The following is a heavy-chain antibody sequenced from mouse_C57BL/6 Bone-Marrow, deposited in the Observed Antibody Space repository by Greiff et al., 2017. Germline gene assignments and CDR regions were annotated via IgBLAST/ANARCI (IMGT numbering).Heavy chain of an antibody. CDR1: GYAFTNYL. Sequence: QLQQSGAELVRPGTSVKVSCKASGYAFTNYLIEWVKQRPGQGLEWIGVINPGSGGTNYNEKFKGKATLTADKSSSTAYMQLSSLTSEDSAVYFCARWGFYYDGYFDYWGQGTTLTVSS. V-gene: IGHV1-54*01. CDR3: ARWGFYYDGYFDY. CDR2: INPGSGGT. D-gene: IGHD1-1*01. J-gene: IGHJ2*01.